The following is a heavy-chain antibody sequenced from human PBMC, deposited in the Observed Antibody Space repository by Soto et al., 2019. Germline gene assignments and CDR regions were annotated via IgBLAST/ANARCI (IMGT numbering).Heavy chain of an antibody. CDR3: ARCSAAGRYYSYSMDV. CDR2: IWYDGSNK. V-gene: IGHV3-33*01. Sequence: GGSLRLSCAASGFTFSSYGMHWVRRAPGKGLEWVAVIWYDGSNKYYADSVKGRFTISRDNSKNTLYLQMNSLRAEDTAVYYCARCSAAGRYYSYSMDVWGKGTTVTVSS. D-gene: IGHD6-13*01. J-gene: IGHJ6*03. CDR1: GFTFSSYG.